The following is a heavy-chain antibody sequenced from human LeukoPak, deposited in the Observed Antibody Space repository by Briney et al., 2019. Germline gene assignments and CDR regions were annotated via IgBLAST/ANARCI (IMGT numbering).Heavy chain of an antibody. CDR3: ARDQRFGELTYFDY. CDR1: GYTFTSYG. J-gene: IGHJ4*02. Sequence: ASVKVSCKASGYTFTSYGISWVRQAPGQGLEWMGWISVYNGNTTYAQKLQGRVTMTTDTSTSTAYMELRSLRSDDTAVYYCARDQRFGELTYFDYWGQGTLVTVSS. V-gene: IGHV1-18*01. CDR2: ISVYNGNT. D-gene: IGHD3-10*01.